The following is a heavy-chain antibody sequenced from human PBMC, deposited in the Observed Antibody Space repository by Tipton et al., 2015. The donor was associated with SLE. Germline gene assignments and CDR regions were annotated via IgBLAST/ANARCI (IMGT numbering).Heavy chain of an antibody. J-gene: IGHJ3*02. CDR3: ARDNYDFWSGPHAAFDI. D-gene: IGHD3-3*01. Sequence: TLSLTCTVSGGSISSSSYYWGWIRQPPGKGLEWIGSIYYSGSTYYNPSLKSRVTISVDTSKNQFSLKLSSVTAADTAVYYCARDNYDFWSGPHAAFDIWGQGTMVTVSS. CDR2: IYYSGST. V-gene: IGHV4-39*07. CDR1: GGSISSSSYY.